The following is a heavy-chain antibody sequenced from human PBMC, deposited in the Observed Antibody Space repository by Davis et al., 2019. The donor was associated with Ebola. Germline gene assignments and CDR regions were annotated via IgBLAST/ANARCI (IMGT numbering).Heavy chain of an antibody. D-gene: IGHD4-17*01. V-gene: IGHV3-7*03. CDR3: AGSSTVTTFYYYGMDV. CDR1: GFTFSSYW. J-gene: IGHJ6*02. CDR2: IKQDGSEK. Sequence: GESLKISCAASGFTFSSYWMGWVRQAPGKGLEWVANIKQDGSEKYYMDSVKGRFTISRDNAKNSLYLQMNSLRAEDTAVYYCAGSSTVTTFYYYGMDVWGQGTTVTVSS.